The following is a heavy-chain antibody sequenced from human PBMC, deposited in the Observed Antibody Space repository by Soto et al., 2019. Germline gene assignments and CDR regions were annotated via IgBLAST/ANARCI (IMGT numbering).Heavy chain of an antibody. CDR2: INPNSGGT. D-gene: IGHD6-6*01. J-gene: IGHJ4*02. V-gene: IGHV1-2*04. CDR3: ARTSDGSSFDY. Sequence: ASVKVSCKASGGTFSSYAISWVRQAPGQGLEWMGWINPNSGGTNYAQKFQGWVTMTRDTSISTAYMELSRLRSDDTAVYYCARTSDGSSFDYWGQGTLVTVSS. CDR1: GGTFSSYA.